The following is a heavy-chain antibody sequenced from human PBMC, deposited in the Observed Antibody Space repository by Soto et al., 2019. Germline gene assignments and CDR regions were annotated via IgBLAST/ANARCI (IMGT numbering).Heavy chain of an antibody. CDR3: ARGVDTAMVTFYYYGMDV. D-gene: IGHD5-18*01. CDR1: GGTFSSYA. Sequence: QVQLVQSGAEVKKPGSSVKVSCKASGGTFSSYAISWVRQAPGQGLEWMGGIIPIFGTANYAQKFQGRVTNTAEESTSTAYMELSSLRAEETAVYYGARGVDTAMVTFYYYGMDVWGQGTTVTVSS. CDR2: IIPIFGTA. V-gene: IGHV1-69*01. J-gene: IGHJ6*02.